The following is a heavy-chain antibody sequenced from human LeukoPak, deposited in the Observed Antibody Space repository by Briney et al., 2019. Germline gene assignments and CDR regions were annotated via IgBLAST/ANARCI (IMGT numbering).Heavy chain of an antibody. V-gene: IGHV3-7*03. Sequence: PGGSLRLSCAASGFTFSSYWMNWARQAPGKGLEGVASINHNGNVNYYVDSVKGRFTISRDNAKNSLYLQMNSLRAEDTAVYYCARAPARYCSGGSCRNWFDPWGQGTLVTVSS. CDR2: INHNGNVN. CDR1: GFTFSSYW. CDR3: ARAPARYCSGGSCRNWFDP. J-gene: IGHJ5*02. D-gene: IGHD2-15*01.